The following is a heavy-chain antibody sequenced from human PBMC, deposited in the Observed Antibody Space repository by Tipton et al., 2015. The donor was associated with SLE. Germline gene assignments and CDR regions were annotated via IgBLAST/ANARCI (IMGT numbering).Heavy chain of an antibody. D-gene: IGHD5-18*01. Sequence: SLRLSCAASGFTFSSYGMHWVRQAPGKGLEWVAVISYDGSNKYYADSVKGRFTISRDNSKNTLYLQMNSLRAEDTAVYYCAKDRAVGAVDTAPSFDPWGQGPLVTVSS. CDR3: AKDRAVGAVDTAPSFDP. J-gene: IGHJ5*02. CDR2: ISYDGSNK. CDR1: GFTFSSYG. V-gene: IGHV3-30*18.